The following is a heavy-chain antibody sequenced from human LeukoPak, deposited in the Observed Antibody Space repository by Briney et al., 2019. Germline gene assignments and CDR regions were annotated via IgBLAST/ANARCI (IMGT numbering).Heavy chain of an antibody. D-gene: IGHD3-9*01. CDR1: GFSFSSYG. J-gene: IGHJ5*02. Sequence: GSSLRLSCAASGFSFSSYGMHWVRQAPGKGLEWVAIIWYDGNTKYYADSVKGRFTISRDNSKNILYLQMNSLRAEDTAVYYCARGLRYFDWSQNWFGPWGQGTLVTVSS. V-gene: IGHV3-33*01. CDR3: ARGLRYFDWSQNWFGP. CDR2: IWYDGNTK.